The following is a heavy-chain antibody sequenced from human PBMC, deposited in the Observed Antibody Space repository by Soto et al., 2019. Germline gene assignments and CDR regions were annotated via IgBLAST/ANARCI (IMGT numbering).Heavy chain of an antibody. V-gene: IGHV3-11*01. CDR1: GFTFSDYY. J-gene: IGHJ6*02. D-gene: IGHD3-22*01. CDR2: ISSSGSTI. CDR3: ARVDTYYYDSSGYYEGYYYYGMDV. Sequence: GGSLRLSCAASGFTFSDYYMSWIRQAPGKGLEWVSYISSSGSTIYYADSVKGRFTISRDNAKNSLYLQMNSLRAEDTAVYYCARVDTYYYDSSGYYEGYYYYGMDVWGQGTTVTVS.